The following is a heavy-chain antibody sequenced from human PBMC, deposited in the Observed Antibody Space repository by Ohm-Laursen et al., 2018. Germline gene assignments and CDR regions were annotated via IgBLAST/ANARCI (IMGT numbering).Heavy chain of an antibody. J-gene: IGHJ4*02. CDR2: MYTTGSS. Sequence: GTLSLTCAVSGYSISSGYFWGWIRQPAGKGLEWIGRMYTTGSSNYNPSLNSRVTMSVDTSRNQFSLKLTSVTAADTAVYYCAVSEVRYSFTYLADFWGQGTLVTVPS. V-gene: IGHV4-38-2*01. D-gene: IGHD3-9*01. CDR3: AVSEVRYSFTYLADF. CDR1: GYSISSGYF.